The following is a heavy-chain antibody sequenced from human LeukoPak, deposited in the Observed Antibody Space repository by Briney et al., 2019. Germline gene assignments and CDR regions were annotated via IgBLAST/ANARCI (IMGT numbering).Heavy chain of an antibody. CDR2: IRSKAYGGTT. V-gene: IGHV3-49*04. D-gene: IGHD3-22*01. Sequence: GGSLRLSCTASGFTFGDYAMSWVRQAPGKGLEWVGFIRSKAYGGTTEYAASVKGRFTISRDDSKNIAYLQMNSLKTEVTAVYYCTSVDYYDSSGEYYFDYWGQGTLVTVSS. CDR1: GFTFGDYA. CDR3: TSVDYYDSSGEYYFDY. J-gene: IGHJ4*02.